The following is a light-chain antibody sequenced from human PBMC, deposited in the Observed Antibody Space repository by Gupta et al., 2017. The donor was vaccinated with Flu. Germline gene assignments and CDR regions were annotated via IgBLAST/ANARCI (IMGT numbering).Light chain of an antibody. CDR1: SSDIGVDSY. J-gene: IGLJ1*01. CDR3: SSYPKTSTNLYV. Sequence: TISCIVTSSDIGVDSYVSCYHHRPAKASHLILLEVSNRLSGVAARCSVSTSGYTASITISTLPAEDEADYYCSSYPKTSTNLYVFGTGTKVTVL. CDR2: EVS. V-gene: IGLV2-14*01.